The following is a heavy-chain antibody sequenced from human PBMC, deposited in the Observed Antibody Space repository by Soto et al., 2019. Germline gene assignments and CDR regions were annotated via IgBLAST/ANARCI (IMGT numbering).Heavy chain of an antibody. CDR3: AREPYYYDSSGDYDYYYGMDV. D-gene: IGHD3-22*01. V-gene: IGHV1-3*01. J-gene: IGHJ6*02. Sequence: QVQLVQSGAEVKKPGASVKVSCKASGYTFTSYAMHWVRQAPGQRLEWMGWINAGNGNTKYSQKFQGRVTITRDTSASTAYMELSSLRSEDTAVYYCAREPYYYDSSGDYDYYYGMDVWGQGTTVTVSS. CDR1: GYTFTSYA. CDR2: INAGNGNT.